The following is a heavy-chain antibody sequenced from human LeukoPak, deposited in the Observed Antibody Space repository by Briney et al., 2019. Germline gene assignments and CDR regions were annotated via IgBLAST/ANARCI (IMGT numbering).Heavy chain of an antibody. CDR2: IFDTEGT. D-gene: IGHD7-27*01. Sequence: SETLSLTCTVSGVSVTTYDWSWIRQPPGKGLEWIGYIFDTEGTNYNPSLKRRVTISADTSKNKFSLKLTSVTAADTAVYYCAKHFKTTGGDAFNIWGQGTVVTVSS. J-gene: IGHJ3*02. CDR1: GVSVTTYD. V-gene: IGHV4-59*02. CDR3: AKHFKTTGGDAFNI.